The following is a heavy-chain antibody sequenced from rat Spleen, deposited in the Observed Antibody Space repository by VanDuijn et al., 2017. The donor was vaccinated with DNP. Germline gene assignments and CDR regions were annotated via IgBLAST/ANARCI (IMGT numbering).Heavy chain of an antibody. CDR2: IGSAAYAP. V-gene: IGHV5-22*01. CDR1: GFTFSAYY. D-gene: IGHD4-3*01. Sequence: EVQLVESGGGLVQPGRSLKLSGAASGFTFSAYYLAWVRQAPAKGLEWVASIGSAAYAPYYGDSVKGRFTISRENAKNTLYLQMNSLRSEDMATYYCVRWNSGHFDYWGQGVMVPVSS. J-gene: IGHJ2*01. CDR3: VRWNSGHFDY.